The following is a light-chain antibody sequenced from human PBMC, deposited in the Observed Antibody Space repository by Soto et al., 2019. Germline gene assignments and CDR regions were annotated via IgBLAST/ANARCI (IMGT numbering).Light chain of an antibody. CDR1: SLNIGNNS. J-gene: IGLJ2*01. CDR3: AALDDCLNGPL. V-gene: IGLV1-44*01. Sequence: QPVLTQPPSASGTPGQRVTISCSVSSLNIGNNSVNWYLQDPGTAPKLLIYSNNQWHSGVPDRFSVSNSGSSASLAISGLRSEDEGDYYCAALDDCLNGPLFGGGTKVTVL. CDR2: SNN.